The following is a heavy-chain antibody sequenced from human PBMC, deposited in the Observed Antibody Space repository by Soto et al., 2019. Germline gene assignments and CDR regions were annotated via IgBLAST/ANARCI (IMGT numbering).Heavy chain of an antibody. V-gene: IGHV1-3*01. Sequence: QVQVVQSGAEAQQPGASVKVSCKTSGYTFTTSAMHWVRQAPGQRLEWMGYINAGNGKTRYSQKFQGRVTITRDTSESTVNMEVTSLKSEDTAVYDWAGAAGSGAGYMTDYWGQGTLVTVSS. CDR1: GYTFTTSA. CDR3: AGAAGSGAGYMTDY. CDR2: INAGNGKT. D-gene: IGHD2-15*01. J-gene: IGHJ4*02.